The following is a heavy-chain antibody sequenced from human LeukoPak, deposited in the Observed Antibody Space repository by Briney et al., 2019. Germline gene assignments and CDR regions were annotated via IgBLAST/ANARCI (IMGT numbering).Heavy chain of an antibody. CDR3: ARHTYNSGWYYFDY. V-gene: IGHV4-31*03. J-gene: IGHJ4*02. D-gene: IGHD6-19*01. Sequence: PSETLSLTCTVSGGSISSGGYYWSWIRQHPGKGLEWIGYIYYSGSTYYNPSLKSRVTISVDTSKNQFSLKLSSVTAADTAVYYCARHTYNSGWYYFDYWGQGTLVTVSS. CDR1: GGSISSGGYY. CDR2: IYYSGST.